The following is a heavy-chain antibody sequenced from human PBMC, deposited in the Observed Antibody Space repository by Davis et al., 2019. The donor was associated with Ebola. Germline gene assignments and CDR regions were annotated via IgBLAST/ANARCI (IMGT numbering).Heavy chain of an antibody. CDR2: ISAYNGNT. J-gene: IGHJ3*02. CDR3: ARTSIVGTTTTVSDI. Sequence: AASVKVSCKASGYSFKNYAISWVRQAPGRGLEWMGWISAYNGNTNYAQKVQGRVTMTTDTSTGTAYLDLRSLRSDDTAVYFCARTSIVGTTTTVSDIWGQGTLVTVSS. V-gene: IGHV1-18*01. CDR1: GYSFKNYA. D-gene: IGHD1-26*01.